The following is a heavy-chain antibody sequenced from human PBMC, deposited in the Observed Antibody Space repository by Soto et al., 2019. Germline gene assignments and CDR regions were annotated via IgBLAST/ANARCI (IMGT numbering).Heavy chain of an antibody. CDR2: INSDGSST. D-gene: IGHD6-13*01. V-gene: IGHV3-74*01. Sequence: GGSLRLSCAASGFTFSSYWMHWVRQAPGKGLVWVSRINSDGSSTSYADSVKGRFTISRDNAKNTLYLQMNSLRAEDTAVYYCARDRPYSRSCYYYYGMDVWGQGTTVTVSS. CDR1: GFTFSSYW. CDR3: ARDRPYSRSCYYYYGMDV. J-gene: IGHJ6*02.